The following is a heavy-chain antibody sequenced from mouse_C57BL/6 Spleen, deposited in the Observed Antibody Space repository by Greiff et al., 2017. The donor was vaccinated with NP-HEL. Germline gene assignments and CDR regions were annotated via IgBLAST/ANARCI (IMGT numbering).Heavy chain of an antibody. D-gene: IGHD2-5*01. CDR3: ASPPYYSNYRVFAY. CDR2: IDPSDSYT. Sequence: QVQLQQSGAELVRPGTSVKLSCKASGYTFTSYWMHWVKQRPGQGLEWIGVIDPSDSYTNYNQKFKGKATLTVDTSSSTAYMQLSSLTSEDSAVYYCASPPYYSNYRVFAYWGQGTLVTVSA. V-gene: IGHV1-59*01. J-gene: IGHJ3*01. CDR1: GYTFTSYW.